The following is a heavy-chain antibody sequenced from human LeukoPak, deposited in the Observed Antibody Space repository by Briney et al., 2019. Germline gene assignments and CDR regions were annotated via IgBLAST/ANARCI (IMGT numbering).Heavy chain of an antibody. Sequence: GGSLRLSCAASGFTFSSYWMSWVRQAPGKGLEWVANVKQDGSDKYYVDSVKGRFTISRDNAKNSLYLQMNSLRAEDTAVYYCARDNTIFGVAHINHWGQGTPVTVSS. V-gene: IGHV3-7*01. CDR1: GFTFSSYW. CDR3: ARDNTIFGVAHINH. CDR2: VKQDGSDK. D-gene: IGHD3-3*01. J-gene: IGHJ5*02.